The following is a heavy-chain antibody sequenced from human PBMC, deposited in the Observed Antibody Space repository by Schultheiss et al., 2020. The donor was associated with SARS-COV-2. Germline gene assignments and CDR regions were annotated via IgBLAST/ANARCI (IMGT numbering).Heavy chain of an antibody. CDR1: GYTFNIYW. CDR3: ARAVLSLGAPGTFDY. D-gene: IGHD3-16*01. CDR2: IYPRDSDT. J-gene: IGHJ4*02. Sequence: GESLKISCQGSGYTFNIYWIGWVRQTPGKGLEWMGIIYPRDSDTRYSPSFEGQVTLSADKSISTAYLQWSSLKASDTAVYYCARAVLSLGAPGTFDYWGRGTLVTVSS. V-gene: IGHV5-51*01.